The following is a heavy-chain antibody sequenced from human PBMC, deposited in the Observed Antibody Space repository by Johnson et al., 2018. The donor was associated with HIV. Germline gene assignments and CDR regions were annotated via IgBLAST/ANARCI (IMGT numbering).Heavy chain of an antibody. CDR1: GFTFSSYG. CDR3: AKSHASVEHAGEDVFHI. Sequence: QVQLVESGGGVVQPGGSLRLSCAASGFTFSSYGMHWVRQVQGKGLAWVAVISYDGSNKYYADDVKGRFTISRDNSKNTLYLQMTSLRSEDTAVYYCAKSHASVEHAGEDVFHIWGQGTMVTVSS. V-gene: IGHV3-30-3*02. CDR2: ISYDGSNK. D-gene: IGHD5/OR15-5a*01. J-gene: IGHJ3*02.